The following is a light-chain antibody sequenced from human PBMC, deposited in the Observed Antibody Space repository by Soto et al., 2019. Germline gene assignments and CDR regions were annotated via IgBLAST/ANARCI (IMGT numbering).Light chain of an antibody. Sequence: AIRMTQSPSSLSASTGDRVTITCRASQGISSYLAWYQQKPGKDPKLLIYAASTLQSGVPSRFIGSRSGTDCTLTIRCLQSEDVATYDCRQYYIDQWPFGQGTKVEIK. V-gene: IGKV1-8*01. CDR2: AAS. CDR1: QGISSY. CDR3: RQYYIDQWP. J-gene: IGKJ1*01.